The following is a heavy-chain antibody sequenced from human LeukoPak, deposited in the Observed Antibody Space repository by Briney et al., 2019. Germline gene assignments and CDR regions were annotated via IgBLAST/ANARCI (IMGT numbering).Heavy chain of an antibody. V-gene: IGHV4-31*03. CDR3: ARGPSYCDF. J-gene: IGHJ4*02. CDR2: ISYSGST. CDR1: GGSISSDGFY. Sequence: SETLSLTCTVSGGSISSDGFYWSWVRQHPGKGLEWIGYISYSGSTYYNPSLKSRVSVWLDTSKSQFSLKLTSVTAADTAVYFCARGPSYCDFWGQGTLVTVSS.